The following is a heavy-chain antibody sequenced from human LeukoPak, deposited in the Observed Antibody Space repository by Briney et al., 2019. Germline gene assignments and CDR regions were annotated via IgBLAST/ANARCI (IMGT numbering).Heavy chain of an antibody. Sequence: GGSLRLSCAASGFTFSSYWMSWVRQAPGKGLEWVANIKQDGSEKYYVDSVKGRFTISRDNAKNSLYLQMSSLRAEDTAVYYCVREAYDDFWSGSWRYYYYMDVWGKGITVTVSS. D-gene: IGHD3-3*01. V-gene: IGHV3-7*01. CDR3: VREAYDDFWSGSWRYYYYMDV. J-gene: IGHJ6*03. CDR1: GFTFSSYW. CDR2: IKQDGSEK.